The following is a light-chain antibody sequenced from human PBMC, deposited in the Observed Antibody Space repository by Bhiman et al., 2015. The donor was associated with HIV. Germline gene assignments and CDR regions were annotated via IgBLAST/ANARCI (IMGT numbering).Light chain of an antibody. CDR2: YDN. J-gene: IGLJ1*01. Sequence: SYLLTQPPSVSVAPGMTARITCGGNNIGTKSVHWYQQKPGQAPVMVIYYDNDRPSGIPERFSGSNSGNTATLTISRVEAGDEADYYCQLWDNSSDHPLVFGTGTKVTVL. CDR1: NIGTKS. V-gene: IGLV3-21*04. CDR3: QLWDNSSDHPLV.